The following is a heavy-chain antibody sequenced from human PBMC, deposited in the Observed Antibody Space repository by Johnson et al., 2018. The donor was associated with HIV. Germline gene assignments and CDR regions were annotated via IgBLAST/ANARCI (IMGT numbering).Heavy chain of an antibody. V-gene: IGHV3-66*01. J-gene: IGHJ3*02. CDR3: ARTHTFTRTFDI. CDR1: GFTVSSNY. Sequence: EVQLVESGGGLVQPGGSLRLSCAASGFTVSSNYMSWVRQAPGKGLEWVSVIYSGGSTSYADSVKGRFTISRDNSKNTLYLQVNSLRAEDTAVYYCARTHTFTRTFDIWGQGTMVTVSS. CDR2: IYSGGST. D-gene: IGHD3-10*01.